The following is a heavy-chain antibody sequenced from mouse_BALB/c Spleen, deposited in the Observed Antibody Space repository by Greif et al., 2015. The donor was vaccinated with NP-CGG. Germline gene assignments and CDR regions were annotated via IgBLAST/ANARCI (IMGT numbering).Heavy chain of an antibody. CDR2: INPSTGYT. V-gene: IGHV1-7*01. CDR1: GYTFTSYW. D-gene: IGHD2-12*01. J-gene: IGHJ3*01. CDR3: ARSYGWFAY. Sequence: QVQLQQSGAELAKPGASVKMSCKASGYTFTSYWMHWVKQRPGQGLEWIGYINPSTGYTEYNQKFKDKATLTADKSSSTAYMQLSSLTSEDSAVYYCARSYGWFAYWGQGTLVTVSA.